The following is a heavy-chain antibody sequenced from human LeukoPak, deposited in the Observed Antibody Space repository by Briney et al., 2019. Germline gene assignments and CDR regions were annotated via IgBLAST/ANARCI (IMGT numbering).Heavy chain of an antibody. D-gene: IGHD2-2*01. J-gene: IGHJ5*02. CDR3: ACSEGKDIVVVPGTFDP. V-gene: IGHV4-31*03. Sequence: PSQTLSLTCTVSGLSISSGGYYWRWIRQHPGKGLEWIVYIYYSGSTYYNPSLKSRVTISVDTSKNQFSLKLSSVTAADTAVYYCACSEGKDIVVVPGTFDPWGQGTLVTVSS. CDR1: GLSISSGGYY. CDR2: IYYSGST.